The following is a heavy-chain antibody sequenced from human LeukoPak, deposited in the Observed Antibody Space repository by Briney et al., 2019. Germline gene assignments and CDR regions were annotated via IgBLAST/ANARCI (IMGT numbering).Heavy chain of an antibody. V-gene: IGHV4-39*07. CDR2: IYYSGST. CDR1: GGSISSSSYY. Sequence: SETLSLTCTVSGGSISSSSYYWGWVRQPPGKGLEWIGSIYYSGSTYYNPSLKSRVTISVDTSKNQFSLKLSSVTAADTAVYYCARVHDSSGYYYRRHAFDIWGQGTMVTVSS. CDR3: ARVHDSSGYYYRRHAFDI. J-gene: IGHJ3*02. D-gene: IGHD3-22*01.